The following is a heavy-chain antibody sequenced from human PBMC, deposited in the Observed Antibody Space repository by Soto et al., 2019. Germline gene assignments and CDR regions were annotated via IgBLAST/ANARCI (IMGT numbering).Heavy chain of an antibody. J-gene: IGHJ4*02. CDR1: GFTFNSYW. V-gene: IGHV3-7*01. CDR2: IKPDGSEK. D-gene: IGHD6-6*01. CDR3: ARDEARPLGY. Sequence: EVQLVESGGGVVQPGGSLRLSCAASGFTFNSYWMSWVRQAPGKGLEWVANIKPDGSEKYYVDSVRGRFTISRDNVENSLNLQLNSLRAEDAALYYCARDEARPLGYGGQGTLVTVSS.